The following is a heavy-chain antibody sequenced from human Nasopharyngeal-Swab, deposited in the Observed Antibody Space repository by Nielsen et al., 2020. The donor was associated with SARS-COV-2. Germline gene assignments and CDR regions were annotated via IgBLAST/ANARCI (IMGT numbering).Heavy chain of an antibody. D-gene: IGHD6-6*01. V-gene: IGHV4-31*02. CDR2: IYYSGST. J-gene: IGHJ4*02. Sequence: WIRQPPGKGLEWIGYIYYSGSTYYNPSLKSRVTISVDTSKNQFSLKLSSVTAADTAVYYCARGGAALPGFDYWGQGTLVTVSS. CDR3: ARGGAALPGFDY.